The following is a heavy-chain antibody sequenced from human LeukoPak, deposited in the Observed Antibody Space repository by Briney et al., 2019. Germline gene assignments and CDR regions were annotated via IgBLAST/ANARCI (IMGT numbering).Heavy chain of an antibody. CDR3: AKDSSQGGDYLDS. CDR2: INGSGVIT. Sequence: GGSLRLSCAPSGFTFSNYAMNWVRQAPGKGLEWVSGINGSGVITYYSDSVKGRFTISRDNSKNSLYLQMKSLRAEDTAVYYCAKDSSQGGDYLDSWGQGTLVTVFS. J-gene: IGHJ4*02. V-gene: IGHV3-23*01. CDR1: GFTFSNYA. D-gene: IGHD3-16*01.